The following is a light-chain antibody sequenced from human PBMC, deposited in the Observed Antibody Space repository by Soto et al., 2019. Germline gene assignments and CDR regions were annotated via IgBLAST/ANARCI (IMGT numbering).Light chain of an antibody. J-gene: IGLJ3*02. CDR1: SSNIGAGCD. Sequence: QSVLTQPPSVSGAPGQRVTISCTGSSSNIGAGCDVHWYQQLPGTAPKLLIYDNNNRPSGVPDRFSGSKSGTSASLAITGLQAEDEADYYCQSYDSSLSGWVFGGGTKVTVL. V-gene: IGLV1-40*01. CDR2: DNN. CDR3: QSYDSSLSGWV.